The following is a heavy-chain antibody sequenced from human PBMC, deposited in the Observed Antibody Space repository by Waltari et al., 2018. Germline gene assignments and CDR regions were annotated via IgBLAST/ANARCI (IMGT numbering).Heavy chain of an antibody. CDR3: ARVGNEQQLVFG. D-gene: IGHD6-13*01. Sequence: QVQLQESGPGLVKPSEPLSLTCPVSGGSISSYYWSWIRQPPGKGLEWIGYIYYSGSTNYNPSLKSRVTISVDTSKNQFSLKLSSVTAADTAVYYCARVGNEQQLVFGWGQGTLVTVSS. CDR1: GGSISSYY. V-gene: IGHV4-59*01. CDR2: IYYSGST. J-gene: IGHJ4*02.